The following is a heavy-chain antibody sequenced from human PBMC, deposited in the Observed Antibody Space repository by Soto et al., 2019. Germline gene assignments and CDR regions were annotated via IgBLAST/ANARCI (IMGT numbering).Heavy chain of an antibody. CDR1: GGSISSGGYY. CDR3: ARGVEGGLVY. D-gene: IGHD3-16*01. V-gene: IGHV4-31*03. CDR2: IYYSGST. J-gene: IGHJ4*02. Sequence: QVQLQESGPGLVKPSQTLSLTCTVSGGSISSGGYYWSWIRQHPGKGLEWIGYIYYSGSTYYNPSLKSRVTISVDATKNQSSLKLSSGTAADTALYYCARGVEGGLVYWGQGTLVTVSS.